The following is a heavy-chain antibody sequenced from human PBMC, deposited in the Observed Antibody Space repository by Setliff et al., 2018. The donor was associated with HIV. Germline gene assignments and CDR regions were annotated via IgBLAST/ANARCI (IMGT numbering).Heavy chain of an antibody. CDR1: GFTFSSYG. CDR2: IWYDGSNK. V-gene: IGHV3-33*01. J-gene: IGHJ6*03. CDR3: ARDPERLLGISYYYYYYMDV. D-gene: IGHD7-27*01. Sequence: GGSLRLSCAASGFTFSSYGMHWVRQAPGKGLEWVAVIWYDGSNKYYADSVKGRFTISRDNSKNTLYLQMNSLRAEDTAVYYCARDPERLLGISYYYYYYMDVWGKGTTVTVSS.